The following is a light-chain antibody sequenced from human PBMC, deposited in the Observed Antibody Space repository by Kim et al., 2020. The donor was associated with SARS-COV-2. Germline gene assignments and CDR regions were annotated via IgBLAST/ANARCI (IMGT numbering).Light chain of an antibody. V-gene: IGKV1-27*01. J-gene: IGKJ4*01. CDR1: QGCRKY. CDR3: QNYNCAPRT. Sequence: ATGGNRVTITCRASQGCRKYLAWYKQKPGKVPNLLLYDTSTVQSGFPSRFSGSGSGTDFTATIDSLHPEDVATYYCQNYNCAPRTFGEWTKMDIK. CDR2: DTS.